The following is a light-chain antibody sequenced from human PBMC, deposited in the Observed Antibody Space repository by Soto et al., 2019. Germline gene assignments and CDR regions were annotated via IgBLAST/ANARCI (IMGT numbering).Light chain of an antibody. Sequence: QSALTQPRSVSGSPGQSVTISCTGTSSDVGTYDFVSWYQQHPGKAPRLMIFGVSERPSGVPDRFSGSKSGNTASLTISGLQAEDEADYYCCLYAVTFYVFGTGTKVTGL. V-gene: IGLV2-11*01. CDR2: GVS. J-gene: IGLJ1*01. CDR1: SSDVGTYDF. CDR3: CLYAVTFYV.